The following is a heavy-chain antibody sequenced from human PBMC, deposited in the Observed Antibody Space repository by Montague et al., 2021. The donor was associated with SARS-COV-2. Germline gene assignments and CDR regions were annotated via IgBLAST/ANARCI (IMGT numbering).Heavy chain of an antibody. Sequence: SETLSLTCAVHGGSFRGYFWSWIRQSPGKGLEWIGEINHSGSTNYNPSLKSRVTISVDTSKNQFSLKLSSVTAADTAVYYCARGHYSSSWYGIRYYFDYWGQGTLVTVSS. CDR2: INHSGST. J-gene: IGHJ4*02. D-gene: IGHD6-13*01. V-gene: IGHV4-34*01. CDR3: ARGHYSSSWYGIRYYFDY. CDR1: GGSFRGYF.